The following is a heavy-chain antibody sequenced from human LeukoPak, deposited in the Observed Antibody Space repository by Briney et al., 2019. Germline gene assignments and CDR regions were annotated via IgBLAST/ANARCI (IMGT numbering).Heavy chain of an antibody. J-gene: IGHJ6*03. CDR2: INHSGST. D-gene: IGHD3-3*01. CDR3: ARGLRFLEWRGVNCYMDV. Sequence: SETLSLTCAVYGVSFSGYYWIWLRQPPGKGLEWIGEINHSGSTNYNSSLKSRVTISVDTSKNQFSLTLSSVTAAETAVYYCARGLRFLEWRGVNCYMDVWGKGTTVTVS. CDR1: GVSFSGYY. V-gene: IGHV4-34*01.